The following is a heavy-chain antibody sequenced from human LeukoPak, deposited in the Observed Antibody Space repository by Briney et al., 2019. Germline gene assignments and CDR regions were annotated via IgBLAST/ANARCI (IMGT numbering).Heavy chain of an antibody. CDR2: ISYDGSNK. Sequence: PGGSLRLSCAASGFTFSSYAMHWVRQAPGKGLEWVAVISYDGSNKYYADSVKGRFTISRDNAKNSLYLQMNSLRAEDTAVYYCARGRVVRGVIMARKQHNWFDPWGQGTLVTVSS. V-gene: IGHV3-30*04. CDR3: ARGRVVRGVIMARKQHNWFDP. D-gene: IGHD3-10*01. J-gene: IGHJ5*02. CDR1: GFTFSSYA.